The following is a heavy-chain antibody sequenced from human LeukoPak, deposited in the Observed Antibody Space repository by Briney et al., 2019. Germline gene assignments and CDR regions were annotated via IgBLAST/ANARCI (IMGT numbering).Heavy chain of an antibody. V-gene: IGHV1-2*02. CDR1: GYTSTGYY. D-gene: IGHD3-16*02. CDR3: ASLPTGELSLSADY. J-gene: IGHJ4*02. CDR2: INPNSGGT. Sequence: GASVKVSCKASGYTSTGYYMHWVRQAPGQGLEWVGWINPNSGGTNYAQKFQGRVTMTRDTSISTAYMELSRLRSDDTAVYYCASLPTGELSLSADYWGQGTLVTVSS.